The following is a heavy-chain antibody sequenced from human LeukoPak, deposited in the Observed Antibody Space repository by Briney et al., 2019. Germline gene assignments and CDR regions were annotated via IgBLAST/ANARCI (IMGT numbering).Heavy chain of an antibody. J-gene: IGHJ4*02. CDR1: RFTFSSYG. D-gene: IGHD5-24*01. CDR2: ISPNGGIT. V-gene: IGHV3-23*01. CDR3: AKDDAWLQYEN. Sequence: GGSLRLSCAASRFTFSSYGMHWVRQAPGKGLEWVSGISPNGGITYYADSVKGRFTISRDNSRNTVSLQMNYLRAEDTAIYYCAKDDAWLQYENWGQGILVTVSS.